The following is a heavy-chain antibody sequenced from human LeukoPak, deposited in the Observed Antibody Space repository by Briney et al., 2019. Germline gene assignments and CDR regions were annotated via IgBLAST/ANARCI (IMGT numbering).Heavy chain of an antibody. CDR1: GYSISSGYY. V-gene: IGHV4-38-2*02. D-gene: IGHD6-6*01. Sequence: SETLSLTCTVSGYSISSGYYWGWIRQPPGKGLEWIGSIYHSGSTYYNPSLKSRVTISVDTSKNQFSLKLSSVTAADTAVYYCAKDHSSSSDYWGQGTLVTVSS. CDR3: AKDHSSSSDY. J-gene: IGHJ4*01. CDR2: IYHSGST.